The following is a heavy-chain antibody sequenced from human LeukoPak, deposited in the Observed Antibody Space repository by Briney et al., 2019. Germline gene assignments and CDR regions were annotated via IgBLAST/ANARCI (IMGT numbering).Heavy chain of an antibody. CDR1: GGTFSSYA. CDR2: IIPILGIA. V-gene: IGHV1-69*04. CDR3: GRGLYSGSYPSNY. J-gene: IGHJ4*02. Sequence: SVKVSCKASGGTFSSYAISWVRQAPGQGLEWMGRIIPILGIANYAQKFQGRVTITADKSTSTAYMELSSLRSEDTAVYYCGRGLYSGSYPSNYRGQGTLVTVSS. D-gene: IGHD1-26*01.